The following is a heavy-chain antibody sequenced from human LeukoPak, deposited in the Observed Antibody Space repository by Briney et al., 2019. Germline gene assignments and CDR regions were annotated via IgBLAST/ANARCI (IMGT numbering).Heavy chain of an antibody. CDR3: AREGYYGSGSPPSLYFDY. D-gene: IGHD3-10*01. CDR2: TSSDLNVK. CDR1: GFTFRNYV. V-gene: IGHV3-30-3*01. Sequence: GGSLRLSCAASGFTFRNYVIHWVRQAPDKGLEWVAVTSSDLNVKLYADSVKGRFTISRDNSRSTLYLQMNSLRPEDTAIYYYAREGYYGSGSPPSLYFDYWGQGTLVTVSS. J-gene: IGHJ4*02.